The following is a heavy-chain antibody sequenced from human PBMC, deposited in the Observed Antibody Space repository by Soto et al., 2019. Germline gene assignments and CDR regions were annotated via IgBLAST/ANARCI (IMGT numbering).Heavy chain of an antibody. CDR2: ISTNGGST. CDR3: ARGVKYDFDI. Sequence: PGGSLRLSCAASGLTLSTSAIHWVRQAPGKGLENVSVISTNGGSTYYANSVKGRFTISRDNSKNTLYLLMGSLRAEDMAVYYCARGVKYDFDIWGQGTMITGS. V-gene: IGHV3-64*01. CDR1: GLTLSTSA. D-gene: IGHD6-13*01. J-gene: IGHJ3*02.